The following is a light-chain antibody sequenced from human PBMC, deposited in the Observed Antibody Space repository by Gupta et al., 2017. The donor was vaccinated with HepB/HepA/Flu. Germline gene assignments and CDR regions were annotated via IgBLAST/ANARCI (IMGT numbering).Light chain of an antibody. CDR3: QTWGTGMVV. V-gene: IGLV4-69*01. CDR1: SGHSSYA. J-gene: IGLJ2*01. CDR2: LNSDGSH. Sequence: QVVLTQSPSASASLGASVKLTCTLSSGHSSYAIAWHQPQPEKGPRYLMKLNSDGSHSKGDGIPDRFSGSSSGAERYLTISSLQSEDEADYYCQTWGTGMVVCGGGTKL.